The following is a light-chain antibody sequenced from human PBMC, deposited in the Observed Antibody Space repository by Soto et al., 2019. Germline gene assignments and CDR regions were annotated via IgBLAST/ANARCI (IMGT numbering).Light chain of an antibody. Sequence: QSVLTQPPSVSRAPGQRVTISCIGSSSNIGAGYDVHWYQQLPGTAPKLLIYGDTNRPSGVPDRFSGSKSATSASLVITGLQAEDEADYYCQSYDTALNVYVVFGGGTKLTVL. CDR2: GDT. J-gene: IGLJ2*01. V-gene: IGLV1-40*01. CDR1: SSNIGAGYD. CDR3: QSYDTALNVYVV.